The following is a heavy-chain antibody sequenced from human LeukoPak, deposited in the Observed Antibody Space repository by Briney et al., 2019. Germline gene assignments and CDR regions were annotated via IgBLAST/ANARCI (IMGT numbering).Heavy chain of an antibody. CDR2: ISAYNGNT. J-gene: IGHJ4*02. D-gene: IGHD6-13*01. CDR3: ARDTKWTSIRNSWYV. CDR1: GYTFTSYG. Sequence: ASVKVSCKASGYTFTSYGISWVRQAPGQGLEWMGWISAYNGNTNYAQKLQGRVTMTTDTSTSTAYMELRSLRSDDTAVYYCARDTKWTSIRNSWYVWGQGTLVTVSS. V-gene: IGHV1-18*01.